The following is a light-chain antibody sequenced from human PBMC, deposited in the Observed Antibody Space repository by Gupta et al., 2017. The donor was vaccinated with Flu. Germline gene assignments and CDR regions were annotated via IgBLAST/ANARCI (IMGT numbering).Light chain of an antibody. CDR1: SANIGAGSY. Sequence: QSVLTQPTSVSGAPGTRVTISCTGSSANIGAGSYIHWYQQLPGTAPKLLIYGNSIRPSGVPDRFSGSKSGTSASLSITGLQPEDEADYYCQSYDSSLSGSVVFGGGTKLTVL. V-gene: IGLV1-40*01. CDR2: GNS. J-gene: IGLJ2*01. CDR3: QSYDSSLSGSVV.